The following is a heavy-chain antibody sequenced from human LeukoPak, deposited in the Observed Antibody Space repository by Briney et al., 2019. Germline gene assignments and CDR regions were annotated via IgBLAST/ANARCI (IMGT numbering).Heavy chain of an antibody. CDR1: GGSISSGDYS. CDR2: IYHSGST. V-gene: IGHV4-30-2*01. CDR3: ARGGLRVSGIFGVVTRPYYYCDY. Sequence: SQTLSLTCAVSGGSISSGDYSWSWIRQPPGKGLEWIGYIYHSGSTYYNPSLKSRVTISVDRSKNQFSLKLSSVTAADTAVYYCARGGLRVSGIFGVVTRPYYYCDYWGQGTLVTVSS. D-gene: IGHD3-3*01. J-gene: IGHJ4*02.